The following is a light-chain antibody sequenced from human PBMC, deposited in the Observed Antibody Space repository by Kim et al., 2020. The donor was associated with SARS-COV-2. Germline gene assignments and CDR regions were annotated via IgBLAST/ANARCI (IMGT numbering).Light chain of an antibody. CDR2: DAS. V-gene: IGKV3-11*01. J-gene: IGKJ4*01. Sequence: EIVLTQSPATLSLSPGERATLSCRASQSVSSYLAWYQQQPGQAPRLLIYDASNRATGIPARFSGSGSGTDFTLTISSLEPEDFAVYYCQQRSNWLTFRGGTKVDIK. CDR3: QQRSNWLT. CDR1: QSVSSY.